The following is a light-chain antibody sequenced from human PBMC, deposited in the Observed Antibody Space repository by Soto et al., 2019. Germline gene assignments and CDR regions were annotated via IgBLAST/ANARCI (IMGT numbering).Light chain of an antibody. CDR1: QSAFSTY. CDR2: GAS. CDR3: QQYGNSPWT. Sequence: EIVLTPSPGTLSLSPGERATLSCRASQSAFSTYLAWYQQKPGQAPRLLIYGASSRATGIPDRFSGSGSGTDFTLTISRLEPEDFAVYYCQQYGNSPWTLGQGTKVDIK. V-gene: IGKV3-20*01. J-gene: IGKJ1*01.